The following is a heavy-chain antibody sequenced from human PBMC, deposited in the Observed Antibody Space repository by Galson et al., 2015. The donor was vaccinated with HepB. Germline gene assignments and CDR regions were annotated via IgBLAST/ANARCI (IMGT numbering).Heavy chain of an antibody. D-gene: IGHD6-13*01. CDR2: ISAYNGNT. J-gene: IGHJ4*02. CDR3: ARDRRRGIAAAGPDY. Sequence: KVSCKASGYTFTSYGISWVRQAPGQGLEWMGWISAYNGNTNYAQKLQGRVTMTTDTSTSTAYMELWSLRSDDTAVYYCARDRRRGIAAAGPDYWGQGTLVTVSS. CDR1: GYTFTSYG. V-gene: IGHV1-18*01.